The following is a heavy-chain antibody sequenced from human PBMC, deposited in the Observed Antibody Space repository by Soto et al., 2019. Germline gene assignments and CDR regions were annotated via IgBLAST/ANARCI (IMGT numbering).Heavy chain of an antibody. D-gene: IGHD3-16*01. CDR2: VNRGASSL. CDR3: ARQINWRDGGA. CDR1: GFSLSDHG. V-gene: IGHV3-48*02. J-gene: IGHJ5*02. Sequence: PGGSLRLSCAASGFSLSDHGVNWVRQAPGKGLEWTSSVNRGASSLYYAESVKGRFTMSRDDAKNSVYLQMNSLRDEDTAVYYCARQINWRDGGAWGQGTLVTVSS.